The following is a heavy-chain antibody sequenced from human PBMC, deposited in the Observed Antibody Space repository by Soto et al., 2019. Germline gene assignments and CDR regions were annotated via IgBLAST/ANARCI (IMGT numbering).Heavy chain of an antibody. Sequence: QLQLQESGPGLVKPSETLSLTCTVSGGSISSSSYYWGWIRQPPGKGLEWIGSIYYSGSTYYNPSLKSRVTITVDTSKNQFSLKLSPVTAADTAVYYCARPLPRGDYYGMDVWGQGTTVTVSS. J-gene: IGHJ6*02. CDR3: ARPLPRGDYYGMDV. CDR1: GGSISSSSYY. D-gene: IGHD3-16*01. V-gene: IGHV4-39*01. CDR2: IYYSGST.